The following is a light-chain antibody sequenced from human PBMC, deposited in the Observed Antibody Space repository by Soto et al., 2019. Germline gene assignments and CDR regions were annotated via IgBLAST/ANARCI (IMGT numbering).Light chain of an antibody. CDR2: GAS. J-gene: IGKJ1*01. Sequence: EIVLTQSPATLSLSPGERATLSCRASQSVSSYLAWYQQKPGQAPRLLIHGASSRATGIPDRFSGSGSGTEFTLTISSLQPEDFAIYYCQQYNSYSPWTFGQGTKVDI. CDR3: QQYNSYSPWT. CDR1: QSVSSY. V-gene: IGKV3D-15*01.